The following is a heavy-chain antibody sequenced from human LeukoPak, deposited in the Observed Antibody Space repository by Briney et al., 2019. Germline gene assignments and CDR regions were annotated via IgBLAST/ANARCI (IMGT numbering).Heavy chain of an antibody. J-gene: IGHJ3*02. CDR2: ISKSGDSI. CDR1: GFIFSDYY. Sequence: PGGSPRLSCAASGFIFSDYYMSWFRQAPGKGLEWVSYISKSGDSIYYADSVKGRFTISRDNAKNSLYLQMNSLRAEDTALYYCAKVGSGSDAFDIWGQGTMVTVSS. D-gene: IGHD3-10*01. V-gene: IGHV3-11*01. CDR3: AKVGSGSDAFDI.